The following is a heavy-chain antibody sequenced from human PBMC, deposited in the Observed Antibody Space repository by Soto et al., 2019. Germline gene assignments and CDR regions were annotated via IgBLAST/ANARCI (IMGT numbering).Heavy chain of an antibody. D-gene: IGHD2-8*01. V-gene: IGHV1-2*02. CDR1: GYNSGAYY. J-gene: IGHJ6*02. Sequence: APVKVSCKATGYNSGAYYTYWARQAPGRGLEWVGFMDPITGGTDYEARLRDRATMTRDTSNNTGYVELRRLRSDDTAIYFCARARDAASRGYCTLGLDVWGQGTTVTVSS. CDR2: MDPITGGT. CDR3: ARARDAASRGYCTLGLDV.